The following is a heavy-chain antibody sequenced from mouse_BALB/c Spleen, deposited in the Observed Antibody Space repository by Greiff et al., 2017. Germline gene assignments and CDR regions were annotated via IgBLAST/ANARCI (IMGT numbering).Heavy chain of an antibody. J-gene: IGHJ4*01. D-gene: IGHD1-2*01. CDR2: IYPRDGDT. CDR3: ARRSITLYAMDY. Sequence: QVHVKQSGAELARPGASVKLSCKASGYTFTSYWMQWVKQRPGQGLEWIGAIYPRDGDTRYTQKFKGKATLTADKSSSTAYMQLSSLASEDSAVYYCARRSITLYAMDYWGQGTSVTVSS. CDR1: GYTFTSYW. V-gene: IGHV1-87*01.